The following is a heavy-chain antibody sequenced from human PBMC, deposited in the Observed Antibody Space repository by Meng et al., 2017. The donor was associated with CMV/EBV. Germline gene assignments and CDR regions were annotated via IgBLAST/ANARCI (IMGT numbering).Heavy chain of an antibody. D-gene: IGHD2-2*01. J-gene: IGHJ5*02. CDR1: LTFSSYS. CDR2: ISSSSSYI. V-gene: IGHV3-21*01. Sequence: LTFSSYSMNWVRQAPGKGLEWVSSISSSSSYIYYADSVKGRFTISRDNAKNSLYLQMNSLRAEDTAVYYCARDFPLVVVPAAGFDPWGQGTLVTVSS. CDR3: ARDFPLVVVPAAGFDP.